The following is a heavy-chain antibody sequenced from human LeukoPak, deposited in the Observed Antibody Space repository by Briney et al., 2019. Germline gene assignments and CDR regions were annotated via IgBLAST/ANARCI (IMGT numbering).Heavy chain of an antibody. D-gene: IGHD6-13*01. CDR3: ARDGIAAAVLSGIDY. Sequence: GGSLRPSCAASGFTFSSSGMHWVRQAPGKGLEWVTFIRYDGSYKYYADSVKGRFTISRDNSKNTLYLQMNSLRAEDTAVYYCARDGIAAAVLSGIDYWGQGTLVTVSS. CDR1: GFTFSSSG. CDR2: IRYDGSYK. J-gene: IGHJ4*02. V-gene: IGHV3-30*02.